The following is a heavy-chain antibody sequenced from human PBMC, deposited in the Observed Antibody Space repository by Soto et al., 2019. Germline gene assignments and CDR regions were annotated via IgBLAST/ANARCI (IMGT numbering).Heavy chain of an antibody. V-gene: IGHV2-5*01. CDR2: IYWNADK. D-gene: IGHD2-2*01. Sequence: GSAPTLVTPIHTLTLTCTLSGFSLSTSGGGVGWIRQPPGTALEWLALIYWNADKRYSPSLKSRLTITKDTSKNQVILTMTNMDPGETATHYCAQRPSSRSTWDEDYEGADVWEQGSRFTFSA. CDR3: AQRPSSRSTWDEDYEGADV. J-gene: IGHJ6*01. CDR1: GFSLSTSGGG.